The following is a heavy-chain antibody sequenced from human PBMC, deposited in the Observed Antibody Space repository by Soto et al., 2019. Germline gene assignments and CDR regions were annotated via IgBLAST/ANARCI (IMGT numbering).Heavy chain of an antibody. J-gene: IGHJ4*02. V-gene: IGHV3-30*03. D-gene: IGHD6-19*01. Sequence: QVQLVESGGGVVQPGRSLRLSCAASGFTFSSYGMHWVRQAPGKGLEWVAVISYDGSNKYYADSVKGRFTISIDNSKNTMYRQMNSQRAEDMAVYYCATDKLAVSEAAPFGYWGQGTLVTVAS. CDR3: ATDKLAVSEAAPFGY. CDR1: GFTFSSYG. CDR2: ISYDGSNK.